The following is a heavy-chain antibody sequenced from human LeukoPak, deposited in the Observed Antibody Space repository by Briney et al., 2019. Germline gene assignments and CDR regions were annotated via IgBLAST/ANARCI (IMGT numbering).Heavy chain of an antibody. CDR3: ASLKQYYHSSGSIDAFDI. V-gene: IGHV3-21*01. CDR2: ISSSSSYI. CDR1: GFTFSSYS. D-gene: IGHD3-22*01. Sequence: GGSLRLSCAASGFTFSSYSMNWVRQAPGKGLEWVSSISSSSSYIYYADSVKGRFTISRDNAKNSLYLQMNSLRAEDTAVYYCASLKQYYHSSGSIDAFDIWGQGTMVTVSS. J-gene: IGHJ3*02.